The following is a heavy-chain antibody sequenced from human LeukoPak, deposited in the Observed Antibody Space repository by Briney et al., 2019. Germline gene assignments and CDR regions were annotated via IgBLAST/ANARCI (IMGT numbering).Heavy chain of an antibody. CDR3: ASTTTTVVRAKTKFDY. Sequence: SETLSLTCTVSGGSISSDNYYWSWIRQPAGKGLEWIGRIYTSGSTNYNPSLKGRVTISVDTSKNQFSLKLSSVTAADTAVYYCASTTTTVVRAKTKFDYWGQGTLVTVSS. D-gene: IGHD4-23*01. V-gene: IGHV4-61*02. CDR1: GGSISSDNYY. CDR2: IYTSGST. J-gene: IGHJ4*02.